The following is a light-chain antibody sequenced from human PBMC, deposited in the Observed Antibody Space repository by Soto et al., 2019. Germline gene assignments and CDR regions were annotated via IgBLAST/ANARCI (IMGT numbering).Light chain of an antibody. Sequence: EIVLTHSPGNLSMSXYAGVTLSXXXXQSVSSSYLAWYQQKPGQAPRLLIYGASNRATGIPDRFSGSGSGTDFTLTISRLEPEDFAVYYCQQYGSSPPFTFGPGTKVDIK. CDR3: QQYGSSPPFT. CDR1: QSVSSSY. CDR2: GAS. V-gene: IGKV3-20*01. J-gene: IGKJ3*01.